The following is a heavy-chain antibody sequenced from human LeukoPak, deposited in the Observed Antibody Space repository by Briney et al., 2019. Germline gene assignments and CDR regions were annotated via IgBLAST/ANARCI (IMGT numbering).Heavy chain of an antibody. CDR3: AKDLGTYGDGDYYYYMDV. V-gene: IGHV3-23*01. Sequence: GGSLRLSRAASGFTFSSYAMSWVRQAPGKGLEWVSGISGSGGSTYYADSVKGRFTISRDNSKNTLYLQMNSLRAEDTAVYYCAKDLGTYGDGDYYYYMDVWGKGTTVTVSS. D-gene: IGHD4-17*01. J-gene: IGHJ6*03. CDR1: GFTFSSYA. CDR2: ISGSGGST.